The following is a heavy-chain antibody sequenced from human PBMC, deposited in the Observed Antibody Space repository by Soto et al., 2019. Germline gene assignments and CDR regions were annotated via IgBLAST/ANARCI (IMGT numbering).Heavy chain of an antibody. CDR3: ARLLGYCSGGSCYRYYGMDV. J-gene: IGHJ6*02. V-gene: IGHV4-34*01. D-gene: IGHD2-15*01. CDR2: INHSGST. Sequence: SETLSLTCAVYGGSFSGYYWIWIRQPPGKGLEWIGEINHSGSTNYNPSLKSRVAISVDTSKNQFSLKLSSVTAADTAVYYCARLLGYCSGGSCYRYYGMDVWGQGTTVTVS. CDR1: GGSFSGYY.